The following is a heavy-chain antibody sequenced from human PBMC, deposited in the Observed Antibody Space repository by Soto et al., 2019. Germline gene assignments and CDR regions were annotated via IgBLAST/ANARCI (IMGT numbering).Heavy chain of an antibody. CDR1: GFTFSSYG. D-gene: IGHD6-13*01. V-gene: IGHV3-30*18. J-gene: IGHJ4*02. CDR2: ISYDGSNK. CDR3: AKGATARPDLQQLAPRTDY. Sequence: PGGSLRLSCAASGFTFSSYGMHWVRQAPGKGLEWVAVISYDGSNKYCADSVKGRFTISRDNSKNTLYLQMNSLRAEDTAVYYCAKGATARPDLQQLAPRTDYWGQGTLVTVSS.